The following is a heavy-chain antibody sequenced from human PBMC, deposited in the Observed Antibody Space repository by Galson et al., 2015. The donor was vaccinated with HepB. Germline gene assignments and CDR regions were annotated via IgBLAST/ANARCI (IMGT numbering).Heavy chain of an antibody. CDR1: GGTFSSYA. CDR3: ARGDTYYYDSSGYYLSY. V-gene: IGHV1-69*06. D-gene: IGHD3-22*01. CDR2: IIPIFGTA. J-gene: IGHJ4*02. Sequence: SVKVSCKASGGTFSSYAISWVRQAPGQGLEWMGGIIPIFGTANYAQKFQGRVTITADKSTSTAYMELSSLRSEDTAVYYCARGDTYYYDSSGYYLSYWGQGTLVTVSS.